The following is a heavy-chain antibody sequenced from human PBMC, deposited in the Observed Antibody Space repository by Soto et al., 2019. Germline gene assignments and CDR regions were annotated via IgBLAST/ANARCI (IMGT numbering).Heavy chain of an antibody. Sequence: ASVKVSCKASGYTFTSYGISWVRQAPGQGLEWMGWISAGNGNTKYSQKFQGRVTITRDTSASTAYMELSSLRSEDTAVYYCARDLGGWPDYWGQGTLVTYPQ. CDR1: GYTFTSYG. D-gene: IGHD2-15*01. J-gene: IGHJ4*02. CDR3: ARDLGGWPDY. CDR2: ISAGNGNT. V-gene: IGHV1-18*01.